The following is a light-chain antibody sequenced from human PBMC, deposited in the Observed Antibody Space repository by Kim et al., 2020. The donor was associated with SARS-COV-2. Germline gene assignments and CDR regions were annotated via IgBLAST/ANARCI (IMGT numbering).Light chain of an antibody. CDR1: QSVSSSY. J-gene: IGKJ1*01. CDR2: GAS. CDR3: QQYGSSPQT. V-gene: IGKV3-20*01. Sequence: SPGEGATLSCRARQSVSSSYLAWYQQKPGQAPRLLIYGASSRATGIPDRFSGSGSGTDFTLTISRLEPEDFAVYYCQQYGSSPQTFGQGTKVDIK.